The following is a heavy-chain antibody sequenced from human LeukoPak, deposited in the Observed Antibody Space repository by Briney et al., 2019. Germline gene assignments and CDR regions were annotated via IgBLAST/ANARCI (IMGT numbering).Heavy chain of an antibody. J-gene: IGHJ5*02. CDR1: GFTFSTFA. CDR2: IFPSGGEM. Sequence: GGSLRLSCAASGFTFSTFAMLWVRQPRGKGLEWVSSIFPSGGEMHYADSVRGRFTISRDNAKNSLYLQMNSLRAEDTAVYYCARAGSGRSPDWFDPWGQGTLVTVSS. D-gene: IGHD1-26*01. V-gene: IGHV3-21*06. CDR3: ARAGSGRSPDWFDP.